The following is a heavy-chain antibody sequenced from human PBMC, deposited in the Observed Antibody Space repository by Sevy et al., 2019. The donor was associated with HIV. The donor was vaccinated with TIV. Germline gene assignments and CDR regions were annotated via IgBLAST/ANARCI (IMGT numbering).Heavy chain of an antibody. J-gene: IGHJ3*02. CDR2: ISSSSSYI. Sequence: GGSLRLSCAASGFTFSSYSMNWVRQAPGKGLEWVSSISSSSSYIYYADSVKVRFTISRDNAKNSLYLQMNSLRAEDTAVYYCARLALNAFDIWGQGTMVTVSS. V-gene: IGHV3-21*01. CDR3: ARLALNAFDI. CDR1: GFTFSSYS.